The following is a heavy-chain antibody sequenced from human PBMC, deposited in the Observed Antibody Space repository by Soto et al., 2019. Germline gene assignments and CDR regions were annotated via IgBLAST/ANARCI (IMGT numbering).Heavy chain of an antibody. Sequence: QVQLVESGGGVVQPGRSLRLSCVASGFIFSTYGMHWVRQAPGKGLEWVAMIWRDGSNKYYADSVGGRFTISRDNSKDELYLEMDSLSVYDTAIYYWASEKLQGGVFDSCGQGTLVSVSS. CDR2: IWRDGSNK. CDR3: ASEKLQGGVFDS. CDR1: GFIFSTYG. J-gene: IGHJ4*02. D-gene: IGHD2-21*01. V-gene: IGHV3-33*01.